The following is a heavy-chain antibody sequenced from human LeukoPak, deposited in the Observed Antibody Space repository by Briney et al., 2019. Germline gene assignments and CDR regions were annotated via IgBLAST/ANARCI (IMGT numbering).Heavy chain of an antibody. Sequence: HPGGSLRLSCAASGFTFSSYAMSWVRQAPGRGLEWVSAISGSGGDTYYADSVKGRFTNSRDNSKNTLYLQMNSLRAEDTAVYYCATATTTFSNFDHWGQGTLVSVSS. CDR3: ATATTTFSNFDH. D-gene: IGHD4-11*01. J-gene: IGHJ4*02. V-gene: IGHV3-23*01. CDR2: ISGSGGDT. CDR1: GFTFSSYA.